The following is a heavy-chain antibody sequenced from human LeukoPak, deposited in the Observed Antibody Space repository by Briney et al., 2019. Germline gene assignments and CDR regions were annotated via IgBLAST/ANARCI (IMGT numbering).Heavy chain of an antibody. CDR3: ARDLVVAATGDVDY. CDR1: GFTFSSYS. D-gene: IGHD2-15*01. Sequence: PGGSLRLSCAASGFTFSSYSINWVRQAPGKGLEWVSYISSSSSTIYYADSVKGRFTISRDNAKNSLYLQMNSLRDEDTAVYYCARDLVVAATGDVDYWGQGALVTVSS. V-gene: IGHV3-48*02. CDR2: ISSSSSTI. J-gene: IGHJ4*02.